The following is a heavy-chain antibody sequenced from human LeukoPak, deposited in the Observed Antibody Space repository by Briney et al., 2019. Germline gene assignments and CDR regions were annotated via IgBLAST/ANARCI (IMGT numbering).Heavy chain of an antibody. D-gene: IGHD2-2*01. V-gene: IGHV4-38-2*01. CDR3: ARQYDSYFYYYLDL. J-gene: IGHJ6*03. Sequence: SETLSLTCGVSGYPINNAYYWVWIRQPPGKGLEWIGSLYHPDSTYYNPSLKSRVTMSVDTSRNQFSLRLSFVTAADTAVYYCARQYDSYFYYYLDLWGTGTTVTVTS. CDR1: GYPINNAYY. CDR2: LYHPDST.